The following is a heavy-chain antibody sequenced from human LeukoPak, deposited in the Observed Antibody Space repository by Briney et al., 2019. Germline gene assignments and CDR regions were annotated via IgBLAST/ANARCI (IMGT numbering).Heavy chain of an antibody. J-gene: IGHJ4*02. Sequence: SETLSLTCTVSGGSISSGGYYWSWIRQHPGKGLEWIGYIYYSGSTYYNPSLKSRVTISVDTSKNQFSLKLSSVTAADTAVYCCARSGAAAIRGPFDYWGQGTLVTVSS. V-gene: IGHV4-31*03. D-gene: IGHD2-2*02. CDR1: GGSISSGGYY. CDR3: ARSGAAAIRGPFDY. CDR2: IYYSGST.